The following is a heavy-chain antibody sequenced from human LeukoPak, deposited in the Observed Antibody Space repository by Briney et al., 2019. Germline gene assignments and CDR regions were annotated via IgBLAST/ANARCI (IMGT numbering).Heavy chain of an antibody. J-gene: IGHJ4*02. D-gene: IGHD3-22*01. CDR2: IYPGDSDT. CDR3: ARRAYDSSGYYLY. Sequence: GESLKISCKGSGYSFTSYCIGWVRQMPGKGLEWMGIIYPGDSDTRYSPSFQGQVTISADKSISTAYLQWSSLKASDTAMYCCARRAYDSSGYYLYWGQGTLVTVSS. V-gene: IGHV5-51*01. CDR1: GYSFTSYC.